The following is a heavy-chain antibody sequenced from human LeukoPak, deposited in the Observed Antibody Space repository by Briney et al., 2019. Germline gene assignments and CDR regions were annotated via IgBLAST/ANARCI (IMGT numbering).Heavy chain of an antibody. CDR3: AIQSRLVAVDC. CDR2: ISDGGETT. Sequence: GGSLRHSCVHSGFTLSHYVVISGPQAPGKGVEWVSVISDGGETTIHADSEKGRFTISRGDSQNTLSLQMNSLRVEDTAVYYCAIQSRLVAVDCWGQGTLVTVSS. V-gene: IGHV3-23*01. CDR1: GFTLSHYV. J-gene: IGHJ4*02. D-gene: IGHD5-12*01.